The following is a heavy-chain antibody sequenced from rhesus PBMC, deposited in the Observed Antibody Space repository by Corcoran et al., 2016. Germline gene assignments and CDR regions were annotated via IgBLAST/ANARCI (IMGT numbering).Heavy chain of an antibody. CDR1: GGSISDYYY. J-gene: IGHJ6*01. CDR3: ARRPNSGSYYYGLDS. D-gene: IGHD3-16*01. V-gene: IGHV4S9*01. CDR2: IYGNSAST. Sequence: QVQLQESGPGLVKPSETLSLTCAVSGGSISDYYYWTWIRQPPGKGLEWIGNIYGNSASTYYNPSLKSRVTISKDTSKNQFFLKLSSVTAADTAVYYCARRPNSGSYYYGLDSWGQGVVVTVSS.